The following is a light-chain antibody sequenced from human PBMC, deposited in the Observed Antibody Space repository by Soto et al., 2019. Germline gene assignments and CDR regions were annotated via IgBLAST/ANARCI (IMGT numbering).Light chain of an antibody. V-gene: IGLV4-69*01. CDR2: LNSDGSH. CDR3: QTWGTGIWV. J-gene: IGLJ3*02. Sequence: QPVLTQSPSASASLGASVKLTCTLSSGHSSYAIAWHQQQPEKGPRYLMKLNSDGSHSKGDGIPDRFSGSSSGAERYLTISSLQSEDEADYYCQTWGTGIWVFGGGTKVPVL. CDR1: SGHSSYA.